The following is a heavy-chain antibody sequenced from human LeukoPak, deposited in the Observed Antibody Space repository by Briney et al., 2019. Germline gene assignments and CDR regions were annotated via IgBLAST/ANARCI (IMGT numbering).Heavy chain of an antibody. D-gene: IGHD6-19*01. Sequence: SGGSLRLSCAASGFTFSDYYMSWIRQAPGKGREWGSYISSSGSTIYYADSVKGRFTISRDNAKNSLYLQMNSLRAEDTAVYYRARDRGTQWLVRGDWFDPWGQGTLVTVSS. CDR2: ISSSGSTI. CDR1: GFTFSDYY. V-gene: IGHV3-11*01. CDR3: ARDRGTQWLVRGDWFDP. J-gene: IGHJ5*02.